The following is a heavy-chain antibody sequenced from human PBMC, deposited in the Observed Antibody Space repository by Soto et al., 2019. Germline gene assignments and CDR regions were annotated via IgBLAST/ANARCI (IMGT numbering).Heavy chain of an antibody. Sequence: SETLSLTCTVSGGSISSGDYYWSWIRQPPGKGLEWIGYIYYSGSTYYNPSLKSRVTISVDTSKNQFSLKLSSVTAADTAVYYCARGDYGSGYYPSGFDYWGQGTLVTVSS. J-gene: IGHJ4*02. CDR2: IYYSGST. V-gene: IGHV4-30-4*01. CDR3: ARGDYGSGYYPSGFDY. CDR1: GGSISSGDYY. D-gene: IGHD3-22*01.